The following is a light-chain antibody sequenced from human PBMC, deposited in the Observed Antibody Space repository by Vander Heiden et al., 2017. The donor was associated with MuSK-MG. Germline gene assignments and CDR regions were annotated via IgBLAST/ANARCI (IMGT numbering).Light chain of an antibody. Sequence: LPITQSPSSLSASVGARFTITCRARQSISNSLNWYHQKQGKAPKLLSFGAFNLQSGVPSSISSNRSGTDFTLTISSLKTEDFAAYDCQQCDRATARPFGQGTKVDIK. V-gene: IGKV1-39*01. J-gene: IGKJ1*01. CDR3: QQCDRATARP. CDR1: QSISNS. CDR2: GAF.